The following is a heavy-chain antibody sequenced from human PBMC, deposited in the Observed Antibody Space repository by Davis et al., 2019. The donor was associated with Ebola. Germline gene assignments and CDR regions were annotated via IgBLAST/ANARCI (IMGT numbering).Heavy chain of an antibody. J-gene: IGHJ5*02. CDR3: ARLNGMNWFDP. CDR2: IYYSGST. Sequence: GSLRLSCTVSGASISNTDDYFWAWIRQPPGKGLEWIGSIYYSGSTYYNPSLKSRVTISVDTSKNQFSLKLSSVTAADTAVYYCARLNGMNWFDPWGQGTLVTVSS. D-gene: IGHD2-8*01. V-gene: IGHV4-39*01. CDR1: GASISNTDDYF.